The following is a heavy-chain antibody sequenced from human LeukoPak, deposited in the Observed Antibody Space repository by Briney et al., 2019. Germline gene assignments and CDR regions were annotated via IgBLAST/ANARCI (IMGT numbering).Heavy chain of an antibody. V-gene: IGHV1-2*04. Sequence: ASVKVSCKASGYTFTDYYMHWVRQAPGQGLEWMGCINLYSGGAHYAQKFQDWLSMTRDTSINTAYMELSSLRSDDTAVYYCARIVGAYDYVWGSYRQDAFDIWGQGTMVTVSS. CDR1: GYTFTDYY. CDR2: INLYSGGA. D-gene: IGHD3-16*02. J-gene: IGHJ3*02. CDR3: ARIVGAYDYVWGSYRQDAFDI.